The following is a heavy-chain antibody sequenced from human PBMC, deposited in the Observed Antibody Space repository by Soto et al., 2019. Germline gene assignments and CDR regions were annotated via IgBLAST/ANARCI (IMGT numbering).Heavy chain of an antibody. CDR1: GYPLTAKY. CDR2: INPSSGGT. V-gene: IGHV1-2*02. J-gene: IGHJ4*02. CDR3: AKIYPKLGIWSGYFDY. Sequence: GASVKVSCKASGYPLTAKYLHWVRQAPGQGLEWMGWINPSSGGTKEAQKFRGRVTMTRDTPISAAYLELSRLTSYDTAVYYVAKIYPKLGIWSGYFDYWGQGTLVTVSS. D-gene: IGHD7-27*01.